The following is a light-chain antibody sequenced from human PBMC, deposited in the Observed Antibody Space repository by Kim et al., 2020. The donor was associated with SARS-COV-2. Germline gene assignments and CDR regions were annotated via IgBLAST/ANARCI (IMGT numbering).Light chain of an antibody. J-gene: IGLJ3*02. V-gene: IGLV2-23*02. CDR3: CSYEGSSTCHWV. CDR2: EVS. Sequence: QSALTQPASVSGSPGQSITISCSGTSSDVGNYNLVSWYQQHPGKAPKVMIYEVSKRPSGVSNRFSGSKSGNTASLTISGLQAEDEADYYCCSYEGSSTCHWVFGGGTQLTVL. CDR1: SSDVGNYNL.